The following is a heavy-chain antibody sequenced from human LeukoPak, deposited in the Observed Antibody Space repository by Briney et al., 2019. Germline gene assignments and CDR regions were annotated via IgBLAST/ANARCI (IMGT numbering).Heavy chain of an antibody. CDR1: GFTFSSYG. Sequence: PGGSLRLSCAASGFTFSSYGMSWVRQAPGKGLEWVSAISGGGGSTYYADSVKGRFTISRDNSKNTLYLQMSSLRAEDTAIYYCAKPTFYGSGSYVYYFDYWGQGTLVTVSS. J-gene: IGHJ4*02. CDR2: ISGGGGST. CDR3: AKPTFYGSGSYVYYFDY. V-gene: IGHV3-23*01. D-gene: IGHD3-10*01.